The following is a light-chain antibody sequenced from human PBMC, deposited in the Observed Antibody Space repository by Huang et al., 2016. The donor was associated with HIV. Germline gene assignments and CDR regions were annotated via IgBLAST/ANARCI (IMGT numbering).Light chain of an antibody. CDR3: LQDYNYPST. CDR2: AAF. CDR1: QDIRND. Sequence: AIQMTQSPSSLSASVGDRVTITCRASQDIRNDLGWYQHRPGRVPKLLIYAAFNLQSGVPSRFSGGGSGTHFTLTISDLRPEDFATYYCLQDYNYPSTFGLGTRLEL. J-gene: IGKJ2*01. V-gene: IGKV1-6*01.